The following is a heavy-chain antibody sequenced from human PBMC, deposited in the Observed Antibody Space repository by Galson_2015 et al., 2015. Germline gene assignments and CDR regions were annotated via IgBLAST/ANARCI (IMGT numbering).Heavy chain of an antibody. Sequence: PALVKPTQTLTLTCTFSGFSLTTSGVRMSWIRQPPGKALEWLARIDWDDDKFYTPSLRTRLTISKDTSKNQVVLTMTNMDPVDTATYYCARILSPYCSGSSCYNDAFDNWGPGTVVTVSS. CDR2: IDWDDDK. CDR1: GFSLTTSGVR. D-gene: IGHD2-15*01. J-gene: IGHJ3*02. V-gene: IGHV2-70*04. CDR3: ARILSPYCSGSSCYNDAFDN.